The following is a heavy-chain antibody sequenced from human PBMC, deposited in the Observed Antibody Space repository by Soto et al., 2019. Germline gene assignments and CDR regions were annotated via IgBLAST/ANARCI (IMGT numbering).Heavy chain of an antibody. D-gene: IGHD2-15*01. CDR3: ATDCSGSNCPGPWH. V-gene: IGHV1-46*03. CDR2: INPSGGST. CDR1: GYSFITYY. Sequence: QVQLVQSGAEVKKQGASVKVSCKASGYSFITYYLHWVRQAPGQGLVWMAIINPSGGSTTYAQKFQGRVTLTRDTSTSTVYLELSSLKSDDTAVYYCATDCSGSNCPGPWHGGQGTLVTVSS. J-gene: IGHJ3*01.